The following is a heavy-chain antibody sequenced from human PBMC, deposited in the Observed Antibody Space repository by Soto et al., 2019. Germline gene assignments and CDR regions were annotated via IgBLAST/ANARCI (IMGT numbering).Heavy chain of an antibody. CDR3: ARDTYYYDSSGYYVAEYFQH. J-gene: IGHJ1*01. Sequence: SETLSLTCTVSGGSISSYYWSWIRQPPGKGLEWIGYIYYSGSTNYNPSLKSRVTISVDTSKNQFSLKLSSATAADTAVYYCARDTYYYDSSGYYVAEYFQHWGQGTLVTVSS. D-gene: IGHD3-22*01. CDR1: GGSISSYY. CDR2: IYYSGST. V-gene: IGHV4-59*01.